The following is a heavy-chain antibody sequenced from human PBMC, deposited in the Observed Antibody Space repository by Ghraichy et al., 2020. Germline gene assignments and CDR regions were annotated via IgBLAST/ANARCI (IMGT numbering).Heavy chain of an antibody. V-gene: IGHV3-23*01. J-gene: IGHJ4*02. CDR3: AKRPDSSGSIYYFDY. CDR2: ISGSGGTT. D-gene: IGHD2-2*01. CDR1: GFTFSSYA. Sequence: GESLNISCAASGFTFSSYAMSWVRQAPGKGLEWVSAISGSGGTTYYADSVKGRFTISRDNSKNTLYLQMNSLSAEDTAVYYCAKRPDSSGSIYYFDYWGQGTLVTVSS.